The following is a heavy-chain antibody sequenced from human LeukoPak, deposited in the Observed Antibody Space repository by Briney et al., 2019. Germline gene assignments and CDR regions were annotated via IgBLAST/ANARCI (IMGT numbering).Heavy chain of an antibody. J-gene: IGHJ6*03. Sequence: PSETLSLTCAVYGGSFSGYYWSWIRQPPGKGLEWIGEINHSGSTNYNPSLKSRVTISVDTSKNQFSLKVSSVTAADTAAYYCARLRGLVEMATIKPYYYYYMDVWGKGTTVTISS. V-gene: IGHV4-34*01. D-gene: IGHD5-24*01. CDR2: INHSGST. CDR3: ARLRGLVEMATIKPYYYYYMDV. CDR1: GGSFSGYY.